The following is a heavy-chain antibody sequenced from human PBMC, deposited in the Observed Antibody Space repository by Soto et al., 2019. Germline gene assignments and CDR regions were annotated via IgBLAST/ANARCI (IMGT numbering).Heavy chain of an antibody. D-gene: IGHD3-3*01. CDR3: AKDPPVAMIFGVVIPPYYFDY. J-gene: IGHJ4*02. CDR2: ISGGGGST. Sequence: EVQLLESGGDLVQPGGSLRLSCAASGFTFSNYAMSWVRQAPGKGLEWVSAISGGGGSTYYADSVKGRFTISRDNSRNTLFLQMNSLRAEDTAVYYYAKDPPVAMIFGVVIPPYYFDYWGQGTLVTVSS. V-gene: IGHV3-23*01. CDR1: GFTFSNYA.